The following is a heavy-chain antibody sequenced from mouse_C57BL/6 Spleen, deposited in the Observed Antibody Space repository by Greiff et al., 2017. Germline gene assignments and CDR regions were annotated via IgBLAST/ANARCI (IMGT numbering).Heavy chain of an antibody. Sequence: EVHLVESGGGLVQPKGSLKLSCAASGFSFNTYAMNWVRQAPGKGLEWVARIRSKSNNYATYYADSVKDRFTISRDDSESMLYLQMNNLKTEDTAMYYCVRDYSNPDWYFDVWGTGTTVTVSS. CDR3: VRDYSNPDWYFDV. CDR1: GFSFNTYA. D-gene: IGHD2-5*01. J-gene: IGHJ1*03. V-gene: IGHV10-1*01. CDR2: IRSKSNNYAT.